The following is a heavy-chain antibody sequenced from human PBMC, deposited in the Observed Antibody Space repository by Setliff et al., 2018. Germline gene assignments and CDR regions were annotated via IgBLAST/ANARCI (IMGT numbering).Heavy chain of an antibody. CDR3: AKNGFGVVALGVNNWFDP. CDR2: ISSSGSTI. Sequence: PGGSLRLSCAASGFTFSDYYMSWIRQAPGKGLEWVSYISSSGSTIYYADSVKGRFTISRDNSKNTLYLQMNSLRAEDTAVYYCAKNGFGVVALGVNNWFDPWGQGTLVTVSS. D-gene: IGHD3-10*01. J-gene: IGHJ5*02. V-gene: IGHV3-11*01. CDR1: GFTFSDYY.